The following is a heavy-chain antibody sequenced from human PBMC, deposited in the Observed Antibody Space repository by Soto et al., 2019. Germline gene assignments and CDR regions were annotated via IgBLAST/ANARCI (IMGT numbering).Heavy chain of an antibody. CDR3: ATIHGMSSGRDDAFDI. CDR2: ISSSSSTI. Sequence: GGSLRLSCAASGFTFSSYSMNWARQAPGKGLEWVSYISSSSSTIYYADSVKGRFTISRDNAKNSLYLQMNSLRAEDTAVYYCATIHGMSSGRDDAFDIWGQGTMVTVSS. V-gene: IGHV3-48*01. CDR1: GFTFSSYS. J-gene: IGHJ3*02. D-gene: IGHD6-19*01.